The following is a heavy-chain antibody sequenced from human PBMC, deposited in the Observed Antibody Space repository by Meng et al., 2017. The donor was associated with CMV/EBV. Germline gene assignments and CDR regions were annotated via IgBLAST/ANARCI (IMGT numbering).Heavy chain of an antibody. CDR2: IYYSGST. V-gene: IGHV4-39*07. Sequence: LHLPEPVPALSKPSGTLPLTCTFSGGSISSSGYYWGWIRQPPGKGLEWIGSIYYSGSTYYNPSLKSRVTISVDTSKNQFSLKLSSVTAADTAVYYCVTWLWFGELSGYYFDYWGQGTLVTVSS. D-gene: IGHD3-10*01. CDR3: VTWLWFGELSGYYFDY. CDR1: GGSISSSGYY. J-gene: IGHJ4*02.